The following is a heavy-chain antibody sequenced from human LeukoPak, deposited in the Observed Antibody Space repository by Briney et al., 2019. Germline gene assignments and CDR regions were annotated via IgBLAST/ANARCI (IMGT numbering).Heavy chain of an antibody. V-gene: IGHV4-59*01. CDR2: IYYSGST. D-gene: IGHD1-26*01. J-gene: IGHJ3*02. CDR3: ARARYSGSPQAFDI. Sequence: SETLSLTCTVSGGSISSYYWSWIRQPPGKGLEWIGYIYYSGSTNCNPSLKSRVTISVDTSKNQFSLKLSSVTAADTAVYYCARARYSGSPQAFDIWGQGTMVTVSS. CDR1: GGSISSYY.